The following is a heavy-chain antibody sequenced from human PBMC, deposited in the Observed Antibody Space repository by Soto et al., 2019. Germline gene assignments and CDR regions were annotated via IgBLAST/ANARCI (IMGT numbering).Heavy chain of an antibody. J-gene: IGHJ4*02. Sequence: GGSLRLSCAASGFTFSSYAMRWVRQAPVKGLEWVSAISYGGGTTYYADSVKGRFTISRDNSKNTLYLQMNSLRAEDTAVYYCAKNPGYYYDSTGYHFDYWGQGTLVTVSS. V-gene: IGHV3-23*01. CDR2: ISYGGGTT. CDR3: AKNPGYYYDSTGYHFDY. D-gene: IGHD3-22*01. CDR1: GFTFSSYA.